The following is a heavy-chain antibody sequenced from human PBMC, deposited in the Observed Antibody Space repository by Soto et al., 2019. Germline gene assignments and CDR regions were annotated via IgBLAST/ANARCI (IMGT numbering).Heavy chain of an antibody. CDR1: GGSISSYY. Sequence: SEILSLTCTVSGGSISSYYWSWIRQPPGKGLEWIGYIYYSGSTNYNPSLKSRVTISVDTSKNQFSLKLSSVTAADTAVYYCARDSGSYFDYWGQGTLVTVSS. J-gene: IGHJ4*02. V-gene: IGHV4-59*01. D-gene: IGHD1-26*01. CDR3: ARDSGSYFDY. CDR2: IYYSGST.